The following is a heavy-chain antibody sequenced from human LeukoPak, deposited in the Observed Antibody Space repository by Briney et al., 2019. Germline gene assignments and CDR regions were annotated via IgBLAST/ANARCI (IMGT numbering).Heavy chain of an antibody. CDR3: ARALAAPTPEHYTDV. CDR1: GGSFSGYY. V-gene: IGHV4-34*01. D-gene: IGHD6-6*01. Sequence: PSETLSLTCAVYGGSFSGYYWSWIRQPPGKGLEWIGEINHSGSTNYNPSLKSRVTISVDTSKNQFSLKLSSVIAADTAVYYCARALAAPTPEHYTDVWGKGTTVTVSS. J-gene: IGHJ6*03. CDR2: INHSGST.